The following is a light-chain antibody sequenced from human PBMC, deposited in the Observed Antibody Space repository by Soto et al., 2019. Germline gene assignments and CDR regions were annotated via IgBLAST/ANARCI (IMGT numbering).Light chain of an antibody. CDR1: SSNIGNKY. CDR3: GTWDSSLSANVV. V-gene: IGLV1-51*01. J-gene: IGLJ2*01. Sequence: QSVLTQPPSVSAAPGQKVTISCYGSSSNIGNKYVSWYQQLPGTAPKLLIYDNNKRPSGIPDRFSGSKSGTSATLGITGLQTGDEADYYCGTWDSSLSANVVFGGGTKLTVL. CDR2: DNN.